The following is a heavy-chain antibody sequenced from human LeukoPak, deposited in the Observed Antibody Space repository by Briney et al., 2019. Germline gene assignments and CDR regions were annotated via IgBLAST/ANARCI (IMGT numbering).Heavy chain of an antibody. V-gene: IGHV1-2*02. CDR1: GYTFTGYY. Sequence: ASVKVSCKASGYTFTGYYMHWVRQVPGQGLEWMGWINPNSGGTNYAQKFQGRVTMTRDTSISTAYMELSRLRSDDTAVYYCAREPGGYSYGYPFDYWGQGTLVTVSS. D-gene: IGHD5-18*01. J-gene: IGHJ4*02. CDR2: INPNSGGT. CDR3: AREPGGYSYGYPFDY.